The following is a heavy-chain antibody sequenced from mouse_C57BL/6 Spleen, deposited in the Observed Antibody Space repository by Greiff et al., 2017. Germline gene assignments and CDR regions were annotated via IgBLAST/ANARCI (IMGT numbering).Heavy chain of an antibody. J-gene: IGHJ2*01. Sequence: QVQLQQPGAELVMPGASVKLSCKASGYTFTSYWMHWVKQRPGQGLEWIGEIDPSDSYTNYNQKFKGKSTLTVDKSSSTAYMQLSSLTSEYSAVYYCARKYYGSSGDYWGQGTTLTVSS. CDR2: IDPSDSYT. V-gene: IGHV1-69*01. D-gene: IGHD1-1*01. CDR1: GYTFTSYW. CDR3: ARKYYGSSGDY.